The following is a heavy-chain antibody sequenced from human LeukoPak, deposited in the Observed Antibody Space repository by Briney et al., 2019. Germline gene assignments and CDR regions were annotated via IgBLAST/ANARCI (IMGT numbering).Heavy chain of an antibody. V-gene: IGHV3-30*02. Sequence: PGGSLRLSCAASEFTFGFYGMHWVRQAPGEGLEWVAFIRFDGSNKYYADSVKGRFTISRDNAKNSLYLQMNSLRAEDTAVYYCARGLAVAGTPFDYWGQGTLVTVSS. J-gene: IGHJ4*02. CDR3: ARGLAVAGTPFDY. CDR1: EFTFGFYG. CDR2: IRFDGSNK. D-gene: IGHD6-19*01.